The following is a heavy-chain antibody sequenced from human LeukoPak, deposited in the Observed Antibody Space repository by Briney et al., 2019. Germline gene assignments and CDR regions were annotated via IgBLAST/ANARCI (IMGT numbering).Heavy chain of an antibody. D-gene: IGHD4-17*01. Sequence: GASVKVSCKASGYTFTSYAMNWVRQAPGQGLEWMGWINTNTGNPTYAQGFTGRFVFSLDTSVSTAYLQISSLKAEDTAVYYCATALTTVTTSFYGRVDYWGQGTLVTSPQ. V-gene: IGHV7-4-1*02. J-gene: IGHJ4*02. CDR2: INTNTGNP. CDR3: ATALTTVTTSFYGRVDY. CDR1: GYTFTSYA.